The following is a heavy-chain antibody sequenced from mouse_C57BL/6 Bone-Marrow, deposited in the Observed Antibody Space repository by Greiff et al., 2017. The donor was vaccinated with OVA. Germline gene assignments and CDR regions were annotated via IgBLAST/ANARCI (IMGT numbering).Heavy chain of an antibody. CDR1: EYEFPSHD. CDR3: ARLRGDSSGPFAY. CDR2: INSDGGST. J-gene: IGHJ3*01. V-gene: IGHV5-2*01. D-gene: IGHD3-2*02. Sequence: EVQRVESGGGLVKPGGSLKLSCESNEYEFPSHDMSWVRKTPEKRLELVAAINSDGGSTYYPDTMERRFIISRDNTKKTRYLQMSSLRSEDTALYYCARLRGDSSGPFAYWGQGTLVTVSA.